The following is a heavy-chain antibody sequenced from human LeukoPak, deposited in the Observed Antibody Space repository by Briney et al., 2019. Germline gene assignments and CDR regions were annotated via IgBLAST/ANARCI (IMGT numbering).Heavy chain of an antibody. CDR2: IYTSGST. V-gene: IGHV4-61*02. D-gene: IGHD3-10*01. Sequence: SETLSLTCTVSGGSISSGSYYWSWIRQPAGKGLEWSGRIYTSGSTNYNPSLKSRVTISVDTSKNQFSLKLSSVTAADTAVYYCARDLYYGSGSQFDYWGQGTLVTVSS. J-gene: IGHJ4*02. CDR1: GGSISSGSYY. CDR3: ARDLYYGSGSQFDY.